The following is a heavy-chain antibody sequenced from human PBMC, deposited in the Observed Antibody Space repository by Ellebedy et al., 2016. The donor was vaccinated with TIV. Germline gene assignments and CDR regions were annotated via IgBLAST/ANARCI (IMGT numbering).Heavy chain of an antibody. V-gene: IGHV4-59*08. CDR2: IYYSGST. Sequence: SETLSLTCTVSGGSISSYYWSWIRQPPGKGLEWIGYIYYSGSTNYNPSLKSRVTISVDTSKNQFSLKLSSVTAADTAVYYCARQDEVVAALDYWGQGTLVTVSS. D-gene: IGHD2-15*01. CDR3: ARQDEVVAALDY. CDR1: GGSISSYY. J-gene: IGHJ4*02.